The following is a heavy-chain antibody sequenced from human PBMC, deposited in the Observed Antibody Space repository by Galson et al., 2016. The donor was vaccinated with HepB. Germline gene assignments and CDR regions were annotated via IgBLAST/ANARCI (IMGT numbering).Heavy chain of an antibody. Sequence: SLRLSCAASGFPFSSYAMYWVRQAPGKGLEFVSAITIYGGRTHYADSVKGRFTISRDDSKNTLNLQMSRLRTEDTAVYYCVRGRVNDFWSGYTERATHYFDSWGQGNLVTVSS. V-gene: IGHV3-64D*06. CDR2: ITIYGGRT. CDR3: VRGRVNDFWSGYTERATHYFDS. J-gene: IGHJ4*02. D-gene: IGHD3-3*01. CDR1: GFPFSSYA.